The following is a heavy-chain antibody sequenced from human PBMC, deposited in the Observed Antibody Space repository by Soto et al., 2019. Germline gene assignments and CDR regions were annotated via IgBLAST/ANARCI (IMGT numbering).Heavy chain of an antibody. CDR3: AFGGVIG. D-gene: IGHD3-16*01. J-gene: IGHJ4*02. Sequence: GGSLRLSCAASGFTFSSYAMHWVRQAPGKGLEWVAVISYDGSNKYYADSVKGRFTISRDNSKNTLYLQMNSLRAEDTAVYYCAFGGVIGWGQGTLVTVSS. CDR2: ISYDGSNK. CDR1: GFTFSSYA. V-gene: IGHV3-30-3*01.